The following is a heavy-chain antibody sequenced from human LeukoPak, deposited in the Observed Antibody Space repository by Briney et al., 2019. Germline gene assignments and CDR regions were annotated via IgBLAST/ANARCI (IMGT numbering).Heavy chain of an antibody. CDR1: GFTFSSYA. J-gene: IGHJ4*02. D-gene: IGHD2-2*01. Sequence: GGSLRLSCAASGFTFSSYAMHWVRQAPGKGLEWVAVISYDGSNKYYADSVKGRFTISRDNSKNTLYLQMNSLRAEDTAVYYCATQGRSSLFDYWGQGTLVTVSS. CDR2: ISYDGSNK. V-gene: IGHV3-30-3*01. CDR3: ATQGRSSLFDY.